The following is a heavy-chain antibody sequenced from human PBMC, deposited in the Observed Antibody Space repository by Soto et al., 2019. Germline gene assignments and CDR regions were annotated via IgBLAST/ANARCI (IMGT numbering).Heavy chain of an antibody. V-gene: IGHV3-66*01. CDR3: ARVKSGDFWNGAYRVPTYYYYMDV. Sequence: GESLKISCAASGFTVSSNYMTWVRQAPGKGLEWVSVIYRGGSTYYEDSVKGRLTISRDNSKNTLSLQMYSLRAEDTAVYYCARVKSGDFWNGAYRVPTYYYYMDVWGRGTTVTVSS. J-gene: IGHJ6*03. D-gene: IGHD3-3*01. CDR2: IYRGGST. CDR1: GFTVSSNY.